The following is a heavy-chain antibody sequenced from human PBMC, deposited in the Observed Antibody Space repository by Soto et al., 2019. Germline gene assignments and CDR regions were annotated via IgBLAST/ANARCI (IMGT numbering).Heavy chain of an antibody. CDR1: GGSIGTSAYY. CDR3: SRRAPEGFDP. J-gene: IGHJ5*02. CDR2: INHSGNT. Sequence: TSETLSLTCAVSGGSIGTSAYYWGWIRQAPGKGLEWIGSINHSGNTYLSPSLKDRVTMSVDTSKNSFSLKLRSATAADTGLYYCSRRAPEGFDPWGQGTPVTVSS. V-gene: IGHV4-39*01.